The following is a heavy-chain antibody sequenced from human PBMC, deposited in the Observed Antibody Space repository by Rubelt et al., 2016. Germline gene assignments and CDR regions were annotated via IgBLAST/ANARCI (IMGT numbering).Heavy chain of an antibody. CDR3: ARDGSPNWGSGTFDY. D-gene: IGHD7-27*01. CDR1: GFTFSRYD. Sequence: EVQLVESGGGLVQPGGSLRLSCAASGFTFSRYDMHWVRQVTGKGQDWVSGTGTTRDTYYPGSVKGRSTISSDNSKNTLYRQMNSWGAEDTAVDDCARDGSPNWGSGTFDYWGKGTLVTVSS. CDR2: TGTTRDT. V-gene: IGHV3-13*01. J-gene: IGHJ4*02.